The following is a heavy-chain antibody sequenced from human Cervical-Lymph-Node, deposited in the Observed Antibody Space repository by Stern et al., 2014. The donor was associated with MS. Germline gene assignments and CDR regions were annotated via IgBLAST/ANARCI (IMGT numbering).Heavy chain of an antibody. V-gene: IGHV3-33*01. J-gene: IGHJ4*02. CDR2: IWPDGINK. CDR1: GFTFSDYG. Sequence: VQLEESGGGVVQPGRSLRLSWAVAGFTFSDYGMHWVRQAPGKGLEWVAVIWPDGINKYYSDSVKGRFTISRDSSMNTLFLLMNGLRAEDTAVYYCARDLMTLDCWGQGTLVTVSP. CDR3: ARDLMTLDC.